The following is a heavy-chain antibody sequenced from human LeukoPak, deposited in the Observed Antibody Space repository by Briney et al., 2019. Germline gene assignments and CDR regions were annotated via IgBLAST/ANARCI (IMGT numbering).Heavy chain of an antibody. J-gene: IGHJ4*02. D-gene: IGHD2-21*01. CDR2: VNRDGTEK. CDR3: VRGDWYFES. CDR1: GFNFSDSR. Sequence: GGSLRLSCVTSGFNFSDSRMTWVRQAPGKGLQWVANVNRDGTEKHFLDSVEGRFTISRDNTKKSLYLQMSSLRPQDTAVYFCVRGDWYFESWGQGTLVTVSS. V-gene: IGHV3-7*04.